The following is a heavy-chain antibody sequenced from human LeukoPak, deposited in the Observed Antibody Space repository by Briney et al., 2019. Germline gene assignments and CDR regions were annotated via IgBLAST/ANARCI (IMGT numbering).Heavy chain of an antibody. Sequence: SETLSLTYTVSGDSINTYYWTWIRQPAGKGLEWIGRISASGSTSYNPSLKSRVTLSVDTSKNQFSLKVSSVTAADTAVYYCAREPAPGAGGRQFDHWGQGALVTVSS. CDR1: GDSINTYY. V-gene: IGHV4-4*07. J-gene: IGHJ4*02. CDR3: AREPAPGAGGRQFDH. CDR2: ISASGST.